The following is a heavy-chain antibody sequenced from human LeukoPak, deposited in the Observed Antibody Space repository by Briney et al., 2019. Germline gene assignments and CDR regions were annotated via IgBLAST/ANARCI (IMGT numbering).Heavy chain of an antibody. CDR2: IYYSGST. CDR1: GGSISSSSYY. V-gene: IGHV4-39*07. D-gene: IGHD2-2*01. Sequence: PSETLSLTCTVSGGSISSSSYYWGWIRQPPGKGLEWIGSIYYSGSTYYNPSLKSRVTISVDTSKNQFSLKLSSVTAADTAVYYCARDQVYCSSTSCQKPFDYWGQGTLVTVSS. J-gene: IGHJ4*02. CDR3: ARDQVYCSSTSCQKPFDY.